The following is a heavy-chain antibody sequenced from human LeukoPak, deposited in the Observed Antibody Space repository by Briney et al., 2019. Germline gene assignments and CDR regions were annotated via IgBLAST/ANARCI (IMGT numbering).Heavy chain of an antibody. CDR3: ATDFYDST. CDR1: GSTFSNAW. V-gene: IGHV3-15*07. Sequence: GSLRLSCATSGSTFSNAWMNWVRQAPGKGLEWVGRIRSNFDGGTIDYAAPVKGRFTLSRDDSKTTLYLQMNSLQTEDTAVYYCATDFYDSTWGQGTLVTVSS. J-gene: IGHJ5*02. CDR2: IRSNFDGGTI. D-gene: IGHD3-22*01.